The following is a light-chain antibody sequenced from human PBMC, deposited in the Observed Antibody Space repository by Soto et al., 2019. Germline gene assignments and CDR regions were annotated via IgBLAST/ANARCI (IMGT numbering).Light chain of an antibody. V-gene: IGKV3-20*01. CDR3: QHYGTSAM. CDR1: QSVSDMY. CDR2: AS. Sequence: EIVLTQSPGTLSLSPGERATLSCRASQSVSDMYLAWYQQKPGQAPRLLIYASNRATAIPDRFSGGGAGTVFTLTISRLEHEVFAVYYCQHYGTSAMFGPGTKVEIK. J-gene: IGKJ3*01.